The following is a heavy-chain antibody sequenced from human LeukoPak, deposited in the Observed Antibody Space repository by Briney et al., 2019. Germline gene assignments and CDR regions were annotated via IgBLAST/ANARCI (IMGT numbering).Heavy chain of an antibody. Sequence: SETLSLTCAVYGGSFSGYYWSWIRQPPGKGLEWIGEINHSGSTNYNPSLKSRVTISVDTSKNQFSLKLSSVTAADTAVYYCARDPLRRGVIPYYFDYWGQGTLVTVSS. J-gene: IGHJ4*02. CDR1: GGSFSGYY. V-gene: IGHV4-34*01. D-gene: IGHD3-22*01. CDR2: INHSGST. CDR3: ARDPLRRGVIPYYFDY.